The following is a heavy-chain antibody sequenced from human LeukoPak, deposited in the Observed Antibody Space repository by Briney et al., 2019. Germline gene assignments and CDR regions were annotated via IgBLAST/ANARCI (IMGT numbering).Heavy chain of an antibody. CDR1: GGSIGSYH. CDR2: VHYTWST. J-gene: IGHJ6*02. Sequence: SETLSLTCSVSGGSIGSYHWSWIRQPPGKGLEWIGHVHYTWSTKYNPSLTGRVSISLDRSKNQFSLSLSSLTAADTAVYYCARAASKGGMDVWGQGTTVIVSS. CDR3: ARAASKGGMDV. D-gene: IGHD5/OR15-5a*01. V-gene: IGHV4-59*01.